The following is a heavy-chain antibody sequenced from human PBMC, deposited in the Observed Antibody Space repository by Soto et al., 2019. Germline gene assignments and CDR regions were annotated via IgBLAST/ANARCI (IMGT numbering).Heavy chain of an antibody. CDR1: GDSYSISTFS. CDR2: IYQSGVT. Sequence: SSETLSLTCNMSGDSYSISTFSWSWIRQPPGKALQWIGFIYQSGVTSYNPSLASRVSISPDRSNNQCSLKLKSVTAADTAVYFCAGMPYTSGLRFDPWGPGTLVTVSS. D-gene: IGHD6-19*01. CDR3: AGMPYTSGLRFDP. J-gene: IGHJ5*02. V-gene: IGHV4-30-2*01.